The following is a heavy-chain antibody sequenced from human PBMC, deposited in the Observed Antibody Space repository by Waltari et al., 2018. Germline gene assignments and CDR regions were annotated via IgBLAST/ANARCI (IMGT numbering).Heavy chain of an antibody. CDR3: ARDHGGNDY. Sequence: QVQLQESGPGLVKPSETLSLTCTVSGGSISSHYWSWIRQPPGKGLEWIGYIYYSGSTNYNPSLKSRVTISVDTSKNQFSLKLSSVTAADTAVYYCARDHGGNDYWGQGTLVTVSP. CDR1: GGSISSHY. V-gene: IGHV4-59*11. J-gene: IGHJ4*02. CDR2: IYYSGST. D-gene: IGHD3-16*01.